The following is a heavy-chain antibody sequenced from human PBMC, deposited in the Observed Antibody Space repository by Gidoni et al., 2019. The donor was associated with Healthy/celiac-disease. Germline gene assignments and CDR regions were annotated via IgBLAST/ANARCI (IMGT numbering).Heavy chain of an antibody. Sequence: EVQLVESGGGLVQPGRSLRLSCAASGFTFDDYAMHWVRQAPGKGLEWVSGISWNSGSIGYAYSVKGRFTISRDNAKNSLYLQMNSLRAEDTALYYCAKDRNGFPAGYGMDVWGQGTTVTVSS. D-gene: IGHD1-1*01. V-gene: IGHV3-9*01. CDR3: AKDRNGFPAGYGMDV. J-gene: IGHJ6*02. CDR2: ISWNSGSI. CDR1: GFTFDDYA.